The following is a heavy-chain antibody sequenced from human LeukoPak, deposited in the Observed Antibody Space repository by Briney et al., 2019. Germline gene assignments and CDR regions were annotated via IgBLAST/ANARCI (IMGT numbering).Heavy chain of an antibody. CDR2: IYYSGST. V-gene: IGHV4-59*01. CDR3: AATVTTAAGFDY. D-gene: IGHD4-17*01. J-gene: IGHJ4*02. CDR1: GGSISSYY. Sequence: PSETLSLTCAVSGGSISSYYWSWIRQPPGKGLEWIGYIYYSGSTNYNPSLKSRVTISVDTSKNQFSLKLSSVTAADTAVYYCAATVTTAAGFDYWGQGTLVTVSS.